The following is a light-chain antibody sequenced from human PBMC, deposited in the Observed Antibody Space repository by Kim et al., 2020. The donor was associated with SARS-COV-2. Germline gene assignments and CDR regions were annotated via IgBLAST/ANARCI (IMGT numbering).Light chain of an antibody. J-gene: IGKJ1*01. CDR2: DVS. CDR3: QQYNSYWT. V-gene: IGKV1-5*01. CDR1: QSIGDW. Sequence: DIQMTQSPSTVSASVGDRFTITCRASQSIGDWLAWYQQKPGKAPKVLMYDVSRLESGVPSRFSGRGSGTEFTLTISSLQPEDFATYYCQQYNSYWTFGQGTKVEIK.